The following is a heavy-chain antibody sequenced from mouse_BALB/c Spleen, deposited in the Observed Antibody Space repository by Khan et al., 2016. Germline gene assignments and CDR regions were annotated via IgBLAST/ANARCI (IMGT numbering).Heavy chain of an antibody. V-gene: IGHV4-1*02. J-gene: IGHJ1*01. CDR1: GFDFSRYW. CDR3: ASTFWYFDV. Sequence: EVKLLESGGGLVQPGGSLKLSCAASGFDFSRYWMSWVRQAPGKGLEWIGEINPDSSTINYPPSLKDKFIISRDNAQNTLYLQMSKVRSEDTALYYCASTFWYFDVWGAGTTVTVSS. CDR2: INPDSSTI.